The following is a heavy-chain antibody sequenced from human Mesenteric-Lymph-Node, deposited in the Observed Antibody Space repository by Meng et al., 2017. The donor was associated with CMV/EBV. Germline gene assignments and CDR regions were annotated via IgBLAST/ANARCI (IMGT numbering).Heavy chain of an antibody. Sequence: QLQLQASGPGLVKPSETLPLPCTLPRGSISSCSYYWGWIRQPPGKGLVWIGSIYYSESTYYYPSLKSRVTISVDTSKNQFSLKLSSATAADTAVYYCARPHYYGSGSSPWFDPWGQGTLVTVSS. D-gene: IGHD3-10*01. V-gene: IGHV4-39*01. CDR3: ARPHYYGSGSSPWFDP. CDR2: IYYSEST. CDR1: RGSISSCSYY. J-gene: IGHJ5*02.